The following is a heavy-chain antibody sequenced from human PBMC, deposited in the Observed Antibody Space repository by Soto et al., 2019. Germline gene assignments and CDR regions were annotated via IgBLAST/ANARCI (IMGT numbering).Heavy chain of an antibody. CDR1: GFTFSSYA. J-gene: IGHJ4*02. D-gene: IGHD2-15*01. CDR2: LSGSGGST. CDR3: AKAQKSLHVVVVRYFDF. V-gene: IGHV3-23*01. Sequence: PGGSLRLSCAASGFTFSSYAMSWVRQAPGKGLEWVSGLSGSGGSTYYADSVKGRFTISRDNSKNTLYLQMNSLRAEDTAVYYCAKAQKSLHVVVVRYFDFWGQGPLVTVSS.